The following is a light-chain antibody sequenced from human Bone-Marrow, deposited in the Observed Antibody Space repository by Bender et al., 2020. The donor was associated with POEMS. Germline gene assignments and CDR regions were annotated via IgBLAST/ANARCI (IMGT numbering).Light chain of an antibody. CDR3: ATWDDSLNGWV. Sequence: QSALTQPASVSGSPGQSITISCTGSSRDVGRFNLVSWYQQHPGKAPKLLIYSSHRRPSEVPDRFSGSRSGTSASLAISGLQSEDEADYYCATWDDSLNGWVFGGGTKLTVL. V-gene: IGLV2-14*02. CDR2: SSH. J-gene: IGLJ3*02. CDR1: SRDVGRFNL.